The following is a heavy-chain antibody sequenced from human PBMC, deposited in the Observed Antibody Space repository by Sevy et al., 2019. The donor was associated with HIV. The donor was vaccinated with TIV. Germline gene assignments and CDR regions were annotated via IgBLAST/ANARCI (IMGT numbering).Heavy chain of an antibody. D-gene: IGHD6-6*01. CDR2: ISDSGGNT. V-gene: IGHV3-23*01. J-gene: IGHJ6*02. CDR1: GFTFSSYA. Sequence: GGSLRLSCAASGFTFSSYAMSWVRQAPGKGLEWVSTISDSGGNTYYADSVKDRFTISRDNSKYTLYVQMNSLRAEDTAVYYCAKNLAALPNYYYGVVVWGQGTTVTVSS. CDR3: AKNLAALPNYYYGVVV.